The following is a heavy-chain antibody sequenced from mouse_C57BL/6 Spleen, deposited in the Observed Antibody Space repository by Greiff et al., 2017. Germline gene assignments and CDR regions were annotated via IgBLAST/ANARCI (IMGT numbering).Heavy chain of an antibody. V-gene: IGHV1-50*01. CDR2: IDPSDSYT. CDR3: AYGSSYVDY. D-gene: IGHD1-1*01. J-gene: IGHJ2*01. Sequence: QVQLQQPGAELVKPGASVKLSCKASGYTFTSYWMQWVKQRPGQGLEWIGEIDPSDSYTNYNQKFKGKATLTVDPSSSTAYMQLSSLTSEDSAVYYCAYGSSYVDYWGQGTTLTVSS. CDR1: GYTFTSYW.